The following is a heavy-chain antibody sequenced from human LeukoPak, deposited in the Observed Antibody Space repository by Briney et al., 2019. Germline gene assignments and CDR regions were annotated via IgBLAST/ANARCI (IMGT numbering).Heavy chain of an antibody. J-gene: IGHJ3*02. CDR3: WGLPRGGGGIHDAVDI. CDR1: GYTFTSHW. D-gene: IGHD3-16*01. CDR2: VYPDDSDA. V-gene: IGHV5-51*01. Sequence: GESLKISCKTSGYTFTSHWIAWVRQMPGKGLEWMGVVYPDDSDARYGPSFQGQVTISADKSINTAYLQWSNLEASDTAMYYCWGLPRGGGGIHDAVDIWGQGTLVTVSS.